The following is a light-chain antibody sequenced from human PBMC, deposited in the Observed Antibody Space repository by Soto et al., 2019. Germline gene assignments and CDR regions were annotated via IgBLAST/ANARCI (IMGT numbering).Light chain of an antibody. J-gene: IGKJ1*01. Sequence: DAVMTQSPLSLPVTLGQPASFSCRSSESLAHSDGNTYLTWFQQRPGQSPRRLIYMVSERDSGVPDRFSGNGSAFDFTLKISRVEAEDVGVYYCMQGTHWPRTFGLGTKGEI. CDR2: MVS. V-gene: IGKV2-30*02. CDR1: ESLAHSDGNTY. CDR3: MQGTHWPRT.